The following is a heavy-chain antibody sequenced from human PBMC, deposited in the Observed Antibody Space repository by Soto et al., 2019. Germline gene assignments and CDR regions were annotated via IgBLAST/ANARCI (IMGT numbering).Heavy chain of an antibody. Sequence: QVQLVESGGGVVQPGRSLRLSCAASGFTLSSYGMHWVRQAPGKGLEWVAVISYDGSNKYYADSVKGRFTISRDNSKNTLYLQMNSLRAEDTAVYYCAKDWEPDGIYGMDVWGQGTTVTVSS. D-gene: IGHD1-1*01. CDR1: GFTLSSYG. J-gene: IGHJ6*02. CDR2: ISYDGSNK. CDR3: AKDWEPDGIYGMDV. V-gene: IGHV3-30*18.